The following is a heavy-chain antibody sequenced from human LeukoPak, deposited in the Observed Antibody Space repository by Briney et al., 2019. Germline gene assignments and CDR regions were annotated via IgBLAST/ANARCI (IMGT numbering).Heavy chain of an antibody. CDR2: ISYSGST. Sequence: SETLSLTCSVSRGSISTHYWSWIRQPPGQGLGWIGHISYSGSTNYNPSLKSRVTISVDTSKSPFSLKPRSNAAADTAGQSWARLSCAGVSCFDYWGQGALVTVSS. CDR3: ARLSCAGVSCFDY. CDR1: RGSISTHY. D-gene: IGHD2-21*01. V-gene: IGHV4-59*08. J-gene: IGHJ4*02.